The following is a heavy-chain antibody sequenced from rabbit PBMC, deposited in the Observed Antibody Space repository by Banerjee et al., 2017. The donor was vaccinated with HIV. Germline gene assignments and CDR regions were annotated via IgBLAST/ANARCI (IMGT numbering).Heavy chain of an antibody. V-gene: IGHV1S45*01. CDR2: IYTGDGNT. CDR3: ARDRDWTLDL. J-gene: IGHJ3*01. Sequence: QEQLVESGGGLVKPGGTLTLTCKASGIDFSSYYYMCWVRQAPGKGLEWIACIYTGDGNTHYASWAKGRFTISKTSSTTVTLQMTSLTAADTATYFCARDRDWTLDLWGQGTLVTVS. D-gene: IGHD4-2*01. CDR1: GIDFSSYYY.